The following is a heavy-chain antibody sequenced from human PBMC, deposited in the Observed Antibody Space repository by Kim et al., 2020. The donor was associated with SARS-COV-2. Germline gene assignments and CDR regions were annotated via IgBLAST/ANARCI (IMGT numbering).Heavy chain of an antibody. J-gene: IGHJ4*02. CDR3: ARGIVGATSPFDY. V-gene: IGHV7-4-1*02. D-gene: IGHD1-26*01. Sequence: YAQGFTGRFVFSLDTSVSTAYLQISSLKAEDTAVYYCARGIVGATSPFDYWGQGTLVTVSS.